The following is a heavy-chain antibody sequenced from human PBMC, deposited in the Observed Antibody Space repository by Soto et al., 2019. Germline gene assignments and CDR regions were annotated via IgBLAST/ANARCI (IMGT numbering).Heavy chain of an antibody. CDR3: ARDRGVAPPVAGNTHYYYYMDV. CDR1: GYSFTNYG. CDR2: ISAFNGNT. J-gene: IGHJ6*03. Sequence: QDQLLQSGAEVKKPGGSVTVSCKASGYSFTNYGITWVRQAPGQGLEWMGWISAFNGNTHYAQKLQGRVTMTTDASTSTAFLKLRSLRSDDTAVYYCARDRGVAPPVAGNTHYYYYMDVWGKGTTVTVSS. D-gene: IGHD6-19*01. V-gene: IGHV1-18*01.